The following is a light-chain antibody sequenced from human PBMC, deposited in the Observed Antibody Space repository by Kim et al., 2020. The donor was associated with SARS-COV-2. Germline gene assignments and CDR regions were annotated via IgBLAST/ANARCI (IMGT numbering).Light chain of an antibody. CDR3: SALDSSLSAHV. V-gene: IGLV10-54*02. J-gene: IGLJ1*01. CDR1: SNIVCNQG. Sequence: QAGLTQPPSVSKGLRQTATLTCTGNSNIVCNQGAAWLQQHQGHPPKLLSYRNNNRPSGISERFSASRSGNTASLTITGLQPEDEADYYCSALDSSLSAHVFGTGTKVTVL. CDR2: RNN.